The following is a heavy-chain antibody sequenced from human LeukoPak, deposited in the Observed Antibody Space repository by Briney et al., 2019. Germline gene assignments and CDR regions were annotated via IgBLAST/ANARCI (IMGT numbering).Heavy chain of an antibody. CDR3: VTWNDGGGNY. Sequence: GGSLRLSCSASGFTFSHSAMHWVRQAPGKGLEYVSAVSSNGDNTYYADSVQGRFTISRDNSKNTVYLQMRTLRPEDTAVYYCVTWNDGGGNYWGQGTLVTISS. D-gene: IGHD1-1*01. V-gene: IGHV3-64D*09. J-gene: IGHJ4*02. CDR2: VSSNGDNT. CDR1: GFTFSHSA.